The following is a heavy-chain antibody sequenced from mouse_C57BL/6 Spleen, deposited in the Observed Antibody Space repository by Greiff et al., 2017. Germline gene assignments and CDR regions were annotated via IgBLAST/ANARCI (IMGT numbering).Heavy chain of an antibody. CDR3: ANYYGSSHWYFDV. CDR2: IYPGSGST. V-gene: IGHV1-55*01. Sequence: VKLQQSGAELVKPGASVKMSCKASGYTFTSYWITWVKQRPGQGLEWIGDIYPGSGSTNYNEKFKSKATLTVDTSSSTAYMQLSSLSSEDSAVYYCANYYGSSHWYFDVWGTGTTVTVSS. D-gene: IGHD1-1*01. J-gene: IGHJ1*03. CDR1: GYTFTSYW.